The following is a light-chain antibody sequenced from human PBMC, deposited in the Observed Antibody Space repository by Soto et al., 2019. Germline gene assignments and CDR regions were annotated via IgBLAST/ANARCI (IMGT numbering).Light chain of an antibody. V-gene: IGKV3-15*01. CDR2: GAS. CDR3: QSYNDWPFT. J-gene: IGKJ2*01. CDR1: ESLSTY. Sequence: EIVMTQSPATLSVSPGERVTLSCRASESLSTYLAWYQQKPGQAPRLLIYGASTKATGIPARFSGSGSATDFTLTISSLQSEDFAVCYCQSYNDWPFTFGQGTKLEI.